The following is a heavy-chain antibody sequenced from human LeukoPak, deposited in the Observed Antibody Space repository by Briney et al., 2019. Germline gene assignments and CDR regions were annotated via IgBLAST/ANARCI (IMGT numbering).Heavy chain of an antibody. CDR3: AKVSGSGWYGGWGRDVDYFDY. D-gene: IGHD6-19*01. Sequence: GGSLRLSCAASGFTFSSYGMSWVRQAPGKGLEWVSAISGSGGSTYYADSVKGRFTISRDNSKNTLYLQMNSLRAEDTAVYYCAKVSGSGWYGGWGRDVDYFDYWGQGTLVTVSS. V-gene: IGHV3-23*01. CDR1: GFTFSSYG. CDR2: ISGSGGST. J-gene: IGHJ4*02.